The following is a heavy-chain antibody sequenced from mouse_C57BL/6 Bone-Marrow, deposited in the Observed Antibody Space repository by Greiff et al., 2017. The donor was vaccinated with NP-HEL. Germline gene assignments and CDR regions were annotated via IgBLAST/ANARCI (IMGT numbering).Heavy chain of an antibody. D-gene: IGHD1-3*01. J-gene: IGHJ4*01. CDR2: IWSGGST. CDR3: ARRNGIKAHYYAMDY. V-gene: IGHV2-2*01. Sequence: VKLQESGPGLVQPSQSLSITCTVSGFSLTSYGVHWVRQSPGKGLEWLGVIWSGGSTDYNAAFISRLSISKDNSKSQVFFKMNSLQADDTAIYYCARRNGIKAHYYAMDYWGQGTSVTVSS. CDR1: GFSLTSYG.